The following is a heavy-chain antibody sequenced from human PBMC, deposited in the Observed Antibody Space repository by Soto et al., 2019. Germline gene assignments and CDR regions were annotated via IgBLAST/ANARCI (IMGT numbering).Heavy chain of an antibody. CDR2: INHSGST. CDR3: ARSRSSYYYYYYYMDV. D-gene: IGHD6-6*01. V-gene: IGHV4-34*01. CDR1: GGSFSGYY. J-gene: IGHJ6*03. Sequence: SETLSLTCAVYGGSFSGYYWSWIRQPPGKGLEWIGEINHSGSTNYNPSLKSRATISVDTSKNQFSLKLSSVTAADTAVYYCARSRSSYYYYYYYMDVWGKGTTVTVSS.